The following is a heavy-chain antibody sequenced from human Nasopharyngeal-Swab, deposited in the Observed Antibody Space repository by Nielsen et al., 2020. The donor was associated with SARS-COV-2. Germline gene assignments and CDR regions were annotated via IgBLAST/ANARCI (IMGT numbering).Heavy chain of an antibody. V-gene: IGHV1-69*04. CDR3: ARIAVAGLGYYYYGMDV. J-gene: IGHJ6*02. CDR1: GGTFSSYA. Sequence: SVKVSCKASGGTFSSYAISWARQDPGQGLEWMGRIIPILGIANYAQKFQGRVTITADKSTSTAYMELSSLRSEDTAVYYCARIAVAGLGYYYYGMDVWGQGTTVTVSS. D-gene: IGHD6-19*01. CDR2: IIPILGIA.